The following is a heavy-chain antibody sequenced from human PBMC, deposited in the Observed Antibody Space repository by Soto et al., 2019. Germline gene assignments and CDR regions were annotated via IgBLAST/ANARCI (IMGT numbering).Heavy chain of an antibody. Sequence: EVQVVESGGGLVQPGGSLRLSCAASGFTFGIHWMTWVRQVPGKGLEWVANINQDGSDKYYVDSVKGRFIISRDNAKDSLYLQMNSLRVEDTAVYYCATSMRPTLDPWGHGTLVTVS. CDR2: INQDGSDK. CDR1: GFTFGIHW. CDR3: ATSMRPTLDP. J-gene: IGHJ5*02. V-gene: IGHV3-7*01. D-gene: IGHD2-21*01.